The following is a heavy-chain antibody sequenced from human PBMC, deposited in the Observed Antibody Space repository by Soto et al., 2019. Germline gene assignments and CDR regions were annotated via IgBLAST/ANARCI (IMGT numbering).Heavy chain of an antibody. V-gene: IGHV1-69*13. CDR2: IIPIFGTA. CDR1: GXAFGSYA. CDR3: ARDPGSSGWEYNWFDP. D-gene: IGHD6-19*01. J-gene: IGHJ5*02. Sequence: SVKVSCKASGXAFGSYAISWVRQAPGQGLEWMGGIIPIFGTANYAQKFQGRVTITADESTSTAYMELSSLRSEDTAVYYCARDPGSSGWEYNWFDPWGQGTLVTVSS.